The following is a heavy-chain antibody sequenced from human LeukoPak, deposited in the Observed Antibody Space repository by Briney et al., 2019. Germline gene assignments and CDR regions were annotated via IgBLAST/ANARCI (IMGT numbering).Heavy chain of an antibody. D-gene: IGHD6-13*01. CDR1: GFTFSSYA. Sequence: GGSLRLSCAASGFTFSSYAMNWVRQAPGKGLQWVSSTSGSDGSTYYAGSVKGRFTISRDNSKNTLYLQMTSLRAEDTAIYYCAKSKTWYDAFDIWGQGTMVTVSS. J-gene: IGHJ3*02. CDR2: TSGSDGST. V-gene: IGHV3-23*01. CDR3: AKSKTWYDAFDI.